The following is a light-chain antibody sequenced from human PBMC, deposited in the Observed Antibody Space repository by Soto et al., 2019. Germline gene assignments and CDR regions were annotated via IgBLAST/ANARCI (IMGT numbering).Light chain of an antibody. CDR3: QQTSNWPQEIT. J-gene: IGKJ5*01. CDR2: GAS. CDR1: QTVSSN. Sequence: EVLMTQSPVTLAVSPGDTATLSCRSSQTVSSNLAWYQQKPGQAPRLLIFGASTRATGIPARLSGSGSGTDFTLTISSLEPEEFAVYYCQQTSNWPQEITFGQGTRLEIK. V-gene: IGKV3-15*01.